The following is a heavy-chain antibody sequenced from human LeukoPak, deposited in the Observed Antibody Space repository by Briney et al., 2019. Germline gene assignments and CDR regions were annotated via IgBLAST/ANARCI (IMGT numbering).Heavy chain of an antibody. Sequence: ASVKVSCKASGYTFTGYYMHWVRQAPGQGLEWMGWINPNSGGTNYAQKFQGRVTMTRDTSISTAYMELSRLRSDDTAVYYCAREESLGELLPPFDYWGQGTLVTVSS. V-gene: IGHV1-2*02. CDR3: AREESLGELLPPFDY. CDR1: GYTFTGYY. J-gene: IGHJ4*02. CDR2: INPNSGGT. D-gene: IGHD1-26*01.